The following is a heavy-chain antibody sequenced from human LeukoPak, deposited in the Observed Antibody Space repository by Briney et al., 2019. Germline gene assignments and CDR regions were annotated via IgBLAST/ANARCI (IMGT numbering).Heavy chain of an antibody. V-gene: IGHV1-2*06. D-gene: IGHD3-10*01. CDR2: INPNSAAS. CDR1: GYTFTGYY. CDR3: ARDFYGSRPGAFDY. J-gene: IGHJ4*02. Sequence: GASVKVSCKAPGYTFTGYYIHWVRQAPGQGLEWMGQINPNSAASHYAQKFQDRVTMTSDTSINMAYMELRSLRSDDTAVYYCARDFYGSRPGAFDYWGQGTLITVSS.